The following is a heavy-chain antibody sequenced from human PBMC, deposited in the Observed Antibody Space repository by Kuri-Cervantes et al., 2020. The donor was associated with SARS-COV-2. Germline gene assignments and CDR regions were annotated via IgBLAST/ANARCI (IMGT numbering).Heavy chain of an antibody. CDR2: IKSKTDGGTT. J-gene: IGHJ3*02. CDR1: GFTFSNAW. V-gene: IGHV3-15*01. Sequence: ETLSLTCAASGFTFSNAWMSWVRQAPGKGLEWVGRIKSKTDGGTTDYAAPVKGRFTISRDDSKNTLYLQMNSLRAEDTAVYYCARDVDSGWYYAFDIWGQGTMVTVSS. CDR3: ARDVDSGWYYAFDI. D-gene: IGHD6-19*01.